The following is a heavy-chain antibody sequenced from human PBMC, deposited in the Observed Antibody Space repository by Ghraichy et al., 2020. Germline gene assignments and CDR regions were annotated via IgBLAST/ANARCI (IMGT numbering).Heavy chain of an antibody. CDR3: TRTIVGATTCDY. D-gene: IGHD1-26*01. J-gene: IGHJ4*02. CDR2: IRGKANSYAT. CDR1: GFTFSGSA. Sequence: LSLTCAASGFTFSGSAMHWVRQASGKGLEWVGRIRGKANSYATAYAASVKGRFTISRDDSKNTAYLQMNSLKTEDTAIYYCTRTIVGATTCDYWGQGTLVTVSS. V-gene: IGHV3-73*01.